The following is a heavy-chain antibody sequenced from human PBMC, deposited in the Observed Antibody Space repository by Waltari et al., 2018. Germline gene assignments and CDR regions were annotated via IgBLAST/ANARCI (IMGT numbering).Heavy chain of an antibody. J-gene: IGHJ3*02. CDR3: AKDLTGWGAFDI. CDR1: GVTLGNWD. V-gene: IGHV3-23*01. CDR2: LSGSAALT. Sequence: EGRLLESGGGLVQLGGFLGRSCIAAGVTLGNWDMNWGLQVPGRGLEWVSRLSGSAALTDYADSVKGRFIISRENSKNTLFLQMNSLRAEDTAIYYCAKDLTGWGAFDIWGQGTMVTVSS. D-gene: IGHD1-20*01.